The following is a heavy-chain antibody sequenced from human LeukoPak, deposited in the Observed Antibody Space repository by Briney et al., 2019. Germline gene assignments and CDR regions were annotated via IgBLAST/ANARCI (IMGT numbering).Heavy chain of an antibody. Sequence: PGGSLRLSCAASGFTFSSYSMNWVRQAPGKGLEWVSSISSISYIYYADSVKGRFTISRDNAKNSLYLQMNSLRAEDTAVYYCARMKYGDYIDYWGQGTLVTVSS. D-gene: IGHD4-17*01. CDR2: ISSISYI. CDR3: ARMKYGDYIDY. J-gene: IGHJ4*02. V-gene: IGHV3-21*04. CDR1: GFTFSSYS.